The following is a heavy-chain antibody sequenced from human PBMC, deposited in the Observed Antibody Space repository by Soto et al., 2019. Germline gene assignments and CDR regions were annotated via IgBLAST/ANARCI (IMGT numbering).Heavy chain of an antibody. V-gene: IGHV1-18*01. CDR1: GYIFTTSG. J-gene: IGHJ4*02. CDR3: TRDRRDLLRGPDFDF. Sequence: GASVKVSCKVSGYIFTTSGISWVRQAPGQGLEWMGWISVYNGHTNYAQKFQGRVTMTTDTSTSTAYMELRSLRTDDSAVYYCTRDRRDLLRGPDFDFWGQGTLVTVSS. CDR2: ISVYNGHT. D-gene: IGHD3-10*01.